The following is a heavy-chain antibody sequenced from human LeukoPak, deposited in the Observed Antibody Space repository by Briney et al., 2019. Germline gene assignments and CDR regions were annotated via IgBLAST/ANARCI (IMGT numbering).Heavy chain of an antibody. CDR1: GFTFRDYA. CDR2: ISGYGADT. Sequence: GGSLRLSCAASGFTFRDYAMCWVRQAPGKGLEWVSFISGYGADTYYADSVKGRFTVSRDNSKNTLYLQMNSLSAEDTAVYYCAKDRPGGFGHWGQGSLVTVSS. J-gene: IGHJ4*02. V-gene: IGHV3-23*01. D-gene: IGHD3-10*01. CDR3: AKDRPGGFGH.